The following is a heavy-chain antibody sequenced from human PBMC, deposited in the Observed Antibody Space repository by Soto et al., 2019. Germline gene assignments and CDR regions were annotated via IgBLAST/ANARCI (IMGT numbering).Heavy chain of an antibody. CDR3: ARVPPGVAAGAIGSGGVDV. CDR2: MSFDGSKA. CDR1: GFTLSSYA. J-gene: IGHJ6*02. V-gene: IGHV3-30*04. Sequence: QVQLVESGGGVVQPGRSLSLSCAASGFTLSSYAVHWVRQAPGKGLEWVAVMSFDGSKASHADSVKGRFTISRDNSKNKVSPQMNSRRVDDSAVYYGARVPPGVAAGAIGSGGVDVCGQATTVTVSS. D-gene: IGHD2-2*01.